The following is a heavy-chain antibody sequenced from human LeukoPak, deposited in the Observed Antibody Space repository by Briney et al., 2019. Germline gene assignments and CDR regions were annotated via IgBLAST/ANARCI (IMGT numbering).Heavy chain of an antibody. Sequence: GGSLRLSCAASGFTFSSYVMNWVRQPPGKGLEWVSSISESGRRTFYVDSVKGRFAISRDNSKNTLFLQLSGLRAEDTAVYYCAIFHVSGSRGRGSGFWGQGTLVTVSS. J-gene: IGHJ4*02. CDR3: AIFHVSGSRGRGSGF. CDR2: ISESGRRT. V-gene: IGHV3-23*01. D-gene: IGHD3-10*01. CDR1: GFTFSSYV.